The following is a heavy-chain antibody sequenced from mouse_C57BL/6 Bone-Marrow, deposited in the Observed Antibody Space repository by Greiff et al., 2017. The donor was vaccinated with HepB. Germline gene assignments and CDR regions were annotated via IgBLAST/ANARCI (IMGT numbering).Heavy chain of an antibody. J-gene: IGHJ2*01. Sequence: VQLQQPGAELVKPGASVKLSCKASGYTFTSYWMHWVKQRPGQGLEWIGMIHPYSGSTNYNEKFKSKATLTVDKSSSTDYMQLSSLTSEDSAVYYCASSTTVVALDYWGQGTTLTVSS. CDR1: GYTFTSYW. V-gene: IGHV1-64*01. CDR3: ASSTTVVALDY. D-gene: IGHD1-1*01. CDR2: IHPYSGST.